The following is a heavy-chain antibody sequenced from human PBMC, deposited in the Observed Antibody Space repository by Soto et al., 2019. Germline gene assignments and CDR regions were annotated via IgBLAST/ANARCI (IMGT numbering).Heavy chain of an antibody. D-gene: IGHD6-13*01. CDR1: GYTFTSYA. CDR3: ASCIAAAGIWFDP. V-gene: IGHV1-3*01. Sequence: GASLKVSCKASGYTFTSYAMHWVRQAPGQRLEWMGWINAGNGNTKYSQKFQGRVTITRDTSASTAYMELSSLRSEDTAVYYCASCIAAAGIWFDPWAQGTLVNVSS. CDR2: INAGNGNT. J-gene: IGHJ5*02.